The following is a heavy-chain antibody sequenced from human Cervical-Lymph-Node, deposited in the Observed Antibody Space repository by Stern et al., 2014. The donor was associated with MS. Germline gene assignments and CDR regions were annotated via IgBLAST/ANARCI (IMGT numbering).Heavy chain of an antibody. CDR2: INAANGNT. V-gene: IGHV1-3*01. J-gene: IGHJ6*02. CDR3: AREVSRNYYYYGMDV. Sequence: MQLVESGAEVKKPGASVKVSCKASGYTFTNYVIHWVRQAPGERLEYMGWINAANGNTYYSEKFQGRVTIARDTSASTAYMEVSGLRYEDTGVIYCAREVSRNYYYYGMDVWGQGTTVSVSS. CDR1: GYTFTNYV. D-gene: IGHD2-21*01.